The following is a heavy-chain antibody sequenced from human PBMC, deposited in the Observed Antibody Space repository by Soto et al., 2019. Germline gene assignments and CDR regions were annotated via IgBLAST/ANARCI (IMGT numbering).Heavy chain of an antibody. Sequence: LSLTCAVYGGSFSGYYWSWIRQPPGKGLEWIGEINHSGSTNYNPSLKSRVTISVDTSKNQFSLKLSSVTAADTAVYYCASYYYDSSGYYRVDNWFDPWGQGTLVTVSS. CDR1: GGSFSGYY. D-gene: IGHD3-22*01. CDR2: INHSGST. CDR3: ASYYYDSSGYYRVDNWFDP. V-gene: IGHV4-34*01. J-gene: IGHJ5*02.